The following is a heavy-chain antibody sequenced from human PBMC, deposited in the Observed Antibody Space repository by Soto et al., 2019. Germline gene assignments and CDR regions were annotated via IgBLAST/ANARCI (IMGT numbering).Heavy chain of an antibody. J-gene: IGHJ4*02. Sequence: QVQLVQSGAEVKKPGASVKVSCKASGYTFTSYYMHWVRQAPGQGLEWMGIINPSGGSTSYAQKFQGRVTMTRDTATSTVYMGLSSLRSEDTAVYYCAGAPLRLGELSRWQGDYWGQGTLVTVSS. CDR3: AGAPLRLGELSRWQGDY. V-gene: IGHV1-46*01. D-gene: IGHD3-16*02. CDR1: GYTFTSYY. CDR2: INPSGGST.